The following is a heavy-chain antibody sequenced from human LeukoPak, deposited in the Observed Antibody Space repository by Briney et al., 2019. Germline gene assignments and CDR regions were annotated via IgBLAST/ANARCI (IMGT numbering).Heavy chain of an antibody. CDR3: ARRAGAYSHPYDY. Sequence: GGTLRLSCAASGLTFSSYGMSWVRQAPGRGLEWVSAISTTGGTTYYADSVRGRFTISRDNSRNTLYLQMNSLRAEDTAVYYCARRAGAYSHPYDYWGQGTLVTVSS. D-gene: IGHD4/OR15-4a*01. CDR1: GLTFSSYG. CDR2: ISTTGGTT. J-gene: IGHJ4*02. V-gene: IGHV3-23*01.